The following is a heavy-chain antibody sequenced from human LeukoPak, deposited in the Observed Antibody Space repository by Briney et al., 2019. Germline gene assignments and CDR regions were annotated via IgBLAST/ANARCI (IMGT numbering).Heavy chain of an antibody. D-gene: IGHD3-10*01. CDR3: ASRYYVDF. Sequence: GGSLRLSCAASGFTFSTYWMHWVRQGPGKGLVWVSRISSDGSSATYADSVKGRFTISRDNAKNTLYLQMNSLRAEDTAVYYCASRYYVDFWGQGTLVTVPS. V-gene: IGHV3-74*01. CDR2: ISSDGSSA. J-gene: IGHJ4*02. CDR1: GFTFSTYW.